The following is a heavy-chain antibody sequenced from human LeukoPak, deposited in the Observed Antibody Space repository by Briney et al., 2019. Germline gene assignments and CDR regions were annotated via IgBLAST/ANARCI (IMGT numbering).Heavy chain of an antibody. Sequence: GGSLRLSCAVSGFTFSNYSMNWVRQAPGQGLEWVSYISSTSVTKYYADFVKGRCTISRDNAQNSLYLQMNSLRAEDTAVYYCATYSSLNRREFQYWGQGTLLTVSS. CDR2: ISSTSVTK. V-gene: IGHV3-48*04. J-gene: IGHJ1*01. CDR3: ATYSSLNRREFQY. D-gene: IGHD3-22*01. CDR1: GFTFSNYS.